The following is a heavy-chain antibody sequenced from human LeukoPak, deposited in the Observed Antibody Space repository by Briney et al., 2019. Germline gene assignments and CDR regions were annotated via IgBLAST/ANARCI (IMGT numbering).Heavy chain of an antibody. V-gene: IGHV1-8*02. J-gene: IGHJ4*02. CDR2: MSTGSGYT. CDR1: DYTFTSYD. D-gene: IGHD6-25*01. CDR3: ARGIEAGVDY. Sequence: GASVKVACKTSDYTFTSYDINWVRQATGQGLAWLGWMSTGSGYTGYAQKFQGRVTMTRDISITTAYVELSSLRSEDTAVYYCARGIEAGVDYWGQGTLVTVPS.